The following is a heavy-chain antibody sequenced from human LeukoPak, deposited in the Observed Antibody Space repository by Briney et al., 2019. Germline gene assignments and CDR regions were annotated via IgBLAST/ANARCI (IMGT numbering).Heavy chain of an antibody. Sequence: GGSLRLSCAASGFTFSSYVMHWVRQAPGKGLEWVAVISYDGSNKYCADSVKGRFTISRDNSKNTLYLQMNSLRAEDTAVYYCARDGGDSTSWPYYYYGMDVWGQGTTVTVSS. CDR2: ISYDGSNK. J-gene: IGHJ6*02. CDR3: ARDGGDSTSWPYYYYGMDV. CDR1: GFTFSSYV. D-gene: IGHD2-2*01. V-gene: IGHV3-30-3*01.